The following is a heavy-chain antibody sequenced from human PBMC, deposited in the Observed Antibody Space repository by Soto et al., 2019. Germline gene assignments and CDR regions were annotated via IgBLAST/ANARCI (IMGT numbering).Heavy chain of an antibody. CDR2: INAGNGNT. V-gene: IGHV1-3*01. J-gene: IGHJ4*02. D-gene: IGHD3-3*01. CDR3: ARAHLEEYYDFWSGPFDY. Sequence: GASVKVSCKASGYTFTSYAMHWVRQAPGQRLEWMGWINAGNGNTKYSQKFQGRVTITRDTSASTAYMELSSLRSEDTAVYYCARAHLEEYYDFWSGPFDYWGQGTLVTVSS. CDR1: GYTFTSYA.